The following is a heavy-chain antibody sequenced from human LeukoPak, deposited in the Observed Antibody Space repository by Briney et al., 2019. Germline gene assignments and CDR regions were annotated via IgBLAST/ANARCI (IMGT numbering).Heavy chain of an antibody. V-gene: IGHV3-23*01. CDR3: AKGNTSSWYIPFDY. CDR1: GFTFSSYV. J-gene: IGHJ4*02. CDR2: ISGGGST. Sequence: PGGSLRLSCAASGFTFSSYVMSWVRQAPGKGLEWVSVISGGGSTDYADSVKGRFTISKDISKNTLYLQMNSLRAEDTAVYYCAKGNTSSWYIPFDYWGQGTLVTVSS. D-gene: IGHD6-13*01.